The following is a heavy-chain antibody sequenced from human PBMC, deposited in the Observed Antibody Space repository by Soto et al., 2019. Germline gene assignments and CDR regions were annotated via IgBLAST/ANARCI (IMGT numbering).Heavy chain of an antibody. J-gene: IGHJ3*02. D-gene: IGHD2-21*02. V-gene: IGHV3-7*05. CDR3: ARDGHIVVVTAIRPNAFDI. CDR1: GFTFSSYW. Sequence: GGSLRLSCAAAGFTFSSYWMSWVRQAPGKGLEWVANIKQDGSEKYYVDSVKGRFTISRDNAKNSLYLQMNSLRAEDTAVHYCARDGHIVVVTAIRPNAFDIWGQGTMVTVSS. CDR2: IKQDGSEK.